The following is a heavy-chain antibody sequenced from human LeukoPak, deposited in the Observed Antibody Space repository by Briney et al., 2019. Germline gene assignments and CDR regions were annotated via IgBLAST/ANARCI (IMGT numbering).Heavy chain of an antibody. J-gene: IGHJ5*02. V-gene: IGHV4-59*01. CDR3: ARLAYPTVNPRFDP. CDR1: GHSIRSYF. CDR2: IFYNGNI. Sequence: SETLSLTCTVSGHSIRSYFWSWIRQSPGQGLEWIGNIFYNGNINYNPSLGSRVSMSIDTSKNQFSLRLTSVTGADTAVYYCARLAYPTVNPRFDPWGQGSLVAVSS. D-gene: IGHD4-17*01.